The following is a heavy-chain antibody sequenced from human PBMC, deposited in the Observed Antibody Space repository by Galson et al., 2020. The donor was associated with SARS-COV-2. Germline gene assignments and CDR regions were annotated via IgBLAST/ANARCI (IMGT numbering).Heavy chain of an antibody. V-gene: IGHV1-8*01. Sequence: ASVKVSCKASGYTFTSYDINWVRQATGQGLEWMGWMNPNSGNTGYAQKFQGRVTMTRNTSISTAYMELSSLRSEDTAVYYCARGHSSGYYWYDAFDIWGQGTMVTVSS. CDR3: ARGHSSGYYWYDAFDI. CDR2: MNPNSGNT. CDR1: GYTFTSYD. J-gene: IGHJ3*02. D-gene: IGHD3-22*01.